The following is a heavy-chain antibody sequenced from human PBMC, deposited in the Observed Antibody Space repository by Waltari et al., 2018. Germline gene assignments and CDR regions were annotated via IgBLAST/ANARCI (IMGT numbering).Heavy chain of an antibody. D-gene: IGHD2-15*01. CDR1: DSTLSTYG. Sequence: VQLVESGGDVVQPEKSLRLSCVVSDSTLSTYGLNWVRQAPGKGLEWLARISNGDGISKQYADSVRGRFTIARDNSKNTVYLDMNSLRDDDTAVYYCTRWAGNTMTGYCMDVWGKGTAVTVSS. J-gene: IGHJ6*03. CDR3: TRWAGNTMTGYCMDV. V-gene: IGHV3-33*05. CDR2: ISNGDGISK.